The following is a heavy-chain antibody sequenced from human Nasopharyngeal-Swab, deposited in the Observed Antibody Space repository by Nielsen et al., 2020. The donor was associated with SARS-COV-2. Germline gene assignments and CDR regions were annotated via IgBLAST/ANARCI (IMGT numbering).Heavy chain of an antibody. CDR3: AGEGQQLVLGDMDV. Sequence: SETLSLTCTVSGGSISSSSYYWGWIRQPPGKGLEWIGSIYYSGSTYYNPSLKSRVTISVDTSKNQFSLKLSSVTAADTAVYYCAGEGQQLVLGDMDVWGKGTTVTVSS. V-gene: IGHV4-39*07. CDR2: IYYSGST. D-gene: IGHD6-13*01. J-gene: IGHJ6*03. CDR1: GGSISSSSYY.